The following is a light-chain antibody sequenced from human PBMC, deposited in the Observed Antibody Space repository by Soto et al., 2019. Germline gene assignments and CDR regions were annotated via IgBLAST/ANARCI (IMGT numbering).Light chain of an antibody. CDR3: QKYGGSPPEYT. V-gene: IGKV3-20*01. CDR1: QSVSASD. J-gene: IGKJ2*01. CDR2: GAS. Sequence: EILLTQSPGTLSLSPGERATLSCRASQSVSASDLAWYQQKPGQAPRLLIYGASSRATGIPDKFSGGGSGTDFTLTISRLEPEDFAVYYCQKYGGSPPEYTFGQGTKLEIK.